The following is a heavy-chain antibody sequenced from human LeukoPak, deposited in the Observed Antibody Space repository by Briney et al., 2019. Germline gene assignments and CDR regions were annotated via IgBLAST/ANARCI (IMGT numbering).Heavy chain of an antibody. D-gene: IGHD4-23*01. CDR2: IYYSGST. V-gene: IGHV4-30-4*08. CDR3: ARETVPGDDYGDNGGGSDY. J-gene: IGHJ4*02. CDR1: GFTFSSYA. Sequence: LRLSCAASGFTFSSYAMSWIRQPPGKGLEWIGYIYYSGSTYYNPSLKSRVTISVDTSKNQFSLKLSSVTAADTAVYYCARETVPGDDYGDNGGGSDYWGQGTLVTVSS.